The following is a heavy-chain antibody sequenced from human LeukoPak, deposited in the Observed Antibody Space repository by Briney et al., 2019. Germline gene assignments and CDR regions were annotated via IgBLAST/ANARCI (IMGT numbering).Heavy chain of an antibody. CDR2: INPNSGGT. J-gene: IGHJ6*02. Sequence: ASVKVSCKASGYTFTGNYIHWVRQAPGQGLEWMGWINPNSGGTKYAQKFEDRVTMTRDTSISTAYLELTRLKSDDTAVYYCARDPLSIAVNRDYYYGMDVWGQGTTVTVSS. CDR3: ARDPLSIAVNRDYYYGMDV. V-gene: IGHV1-2*02. CDR1: GYTFTGNY. D-gene: IGHD6-19*01.